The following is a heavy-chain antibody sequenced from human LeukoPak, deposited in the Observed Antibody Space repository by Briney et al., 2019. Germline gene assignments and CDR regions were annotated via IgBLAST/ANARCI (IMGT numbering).Heavy chain of an antibody. CDR1: GDKFSTYW. Sequence: GESLNIPWKRIGDKFSTYWIGWVRQMPGKGLEGMGSIYMGDSDTRYSPSLQGRGSLSADKSTSTAYLQRSSLKASDTAIYYCARRKFDSSGSAFFDYWGRGTLVTVSS. CDR2: IYMGDSDT. D-gene: IGHD3-22*01. V-gene: IGHV5-51*01. CDR3: ARRKFDSSGSAFFDY. J-gene: IGHJ4*02.